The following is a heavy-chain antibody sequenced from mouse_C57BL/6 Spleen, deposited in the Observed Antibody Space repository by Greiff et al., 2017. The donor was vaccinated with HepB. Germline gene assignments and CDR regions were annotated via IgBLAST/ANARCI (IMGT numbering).Heavy chain of an antibody. V-gene: IGHV1-64*01. CDR2: IHPNSGST. J-gene: IGHJ1*03. CDR1: GYTFTSYW. CDR3: ARRYGSSYDWYFDV. D-gene: IGHD1-1*01. Sequence: QVQLQQPGAELVKPGASVKLSCKASGYTFTSYWMHWVKQRPGQGLEWIGMIHPNSGSTNYNEKFKSKATLTVDKSSSTAYMQLSSLTSEDSAVYYWARRYGSSYDWYFDVWGTGTTVTVSS.